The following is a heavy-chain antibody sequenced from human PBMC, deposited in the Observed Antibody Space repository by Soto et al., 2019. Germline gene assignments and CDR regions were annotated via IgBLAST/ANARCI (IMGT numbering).Heavy chain of an antibody. J-gene: IGHJ3*02. Sequence: PGGSLRLSCAASGFTVSSNYMSWVRQAPGKGLERVSVIYSGGSTYYADSVKGRFTISRDNSKNTLYLQMNSLRAEDTAVYYCARAKWVDDAFDIWGQGTMVTVSS. V-gene: IGHV3-53*01. CDR3: ARAKWVDDAFDI. D-gene: IGHD6-19*01. CDR2: IYSGGST. CDR1: GFTVSSNY.